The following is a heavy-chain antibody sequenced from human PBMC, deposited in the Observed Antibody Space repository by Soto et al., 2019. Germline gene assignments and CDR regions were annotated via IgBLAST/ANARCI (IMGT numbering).Heavy chain of an antibody. Sequence: GGSLRLSCAASGFTFSSYSMNWVRQAPGKGLEWVSSISSSSSYIYYADSVKVRFTISRDNAKNSLYLQMNSLRAEDTAVYYCARVPNMVRGVALKAFDIWGQGTMVTVSS. CDR3: ARVPNMVRGVALKAFDI. D-gene: IGHD3-10*01. J-gene: IGHJ3*02. CDR2: ISSSSSYI. V-gene: IGHV3-21*01. CDR1: GFTFSSYS.